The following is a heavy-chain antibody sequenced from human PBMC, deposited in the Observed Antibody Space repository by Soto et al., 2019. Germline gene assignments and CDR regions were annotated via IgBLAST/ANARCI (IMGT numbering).Heavy chain of an antibody. J-gene: IGHJ4*02. CDR2: ISGSGGST. D-gene: IGHD6-6*01. Sequence: EVQLLESGGGLVQPGGSLRLSCAASGFTFSSYAMSWVRQAPGKGLEWVSAISGSGGSTYYADSVKGRFPISRDNAKNTLYLQMNRLRAEDRGVYYCAAASRRYFDYWGQGTLVTVSS. V-gene: IGHV3-23*01. CDR3: AAASRRYFDY. CDR1: GFTFSSYA.